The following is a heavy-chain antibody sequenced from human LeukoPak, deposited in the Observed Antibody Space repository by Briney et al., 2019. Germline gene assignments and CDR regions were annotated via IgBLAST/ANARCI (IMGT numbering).Heavy chain of an antibody. V-gene: IGHV3-23*01. J-gene: IGHJ4*02. CDR3: AKGTTALDYGDYESVLNYFDY. CDR1: GFTFSSYA. CDR2: ISGSGGST. Sequence: GGSLRLSCAASGFTFSSYAMSWVRQAPGKGLEWVSAISGSGGSTYYADSVKGRFTISRNNSKNTLYLQLNSLRAEDTAVYYCAKGTTALDYGDYESVLNYFDYWGQGTLVTVSS. D-gene: IGHD4-17*01.